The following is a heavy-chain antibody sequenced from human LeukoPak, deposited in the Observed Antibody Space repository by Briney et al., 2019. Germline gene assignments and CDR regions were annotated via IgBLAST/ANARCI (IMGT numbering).Heavy chain of an antibody. Sequence: GGSLRLSCAVSGFSVSSHYMSWVRQDPGKGLVWVSHINNDGSITNYADSVKGRFTISRDNAKNTLYLQMNSLRAEDTAVYYCARDLHYGSADYWGQGTLVTVSS. D-gene: IGHD3-10*01. CDR3: ARDLHYGSADY. J-gene: IGHJ4*02. V-gene: IGHV3-74*01. CDR2: INNDGSIT. CDR1: GFSVSSHY.